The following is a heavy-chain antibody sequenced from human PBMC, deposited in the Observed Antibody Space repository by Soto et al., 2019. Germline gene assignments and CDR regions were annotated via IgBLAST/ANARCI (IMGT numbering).Heavy chain of an antibody. CDR1: GGTFSSYA. D-gene: IGHD3-10*01. V-gene: IGHV1-69*06. J-gene: IGHJ3*02. CDR2: IIPIFGTA. Sequence: QVQLVQSGAEVKKPGSSVKVSCKASGGTFSSYAISWVRQAPGQGLEWMGGIIPIFGTANYAQKFQGRVTIPADKSTSTAYMELSSLRSEDTAVYYWATVRAPEVAFDIWGQGTMVTVSS. CDR3: ATVRAPEVAFDI.